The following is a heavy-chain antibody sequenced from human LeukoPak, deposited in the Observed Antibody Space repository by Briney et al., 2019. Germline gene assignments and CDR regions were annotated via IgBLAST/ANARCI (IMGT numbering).Heavy chain of an antibody. D-gene: IGHD2-15*01. J-gene: IGHJ6*03. CDR1: GFTFSGNW. V-gene: IGHV3-33*08. CDR3: ARCSGGTCFPRGYMDV. Sequence: GGSLRLSCAASGFTFSGNWMHWVRQAPGKGLEWVAVIWYDGSNNYYADSVKGRFTISRDNSKNTLYLQMNSLRAEDTAVYCCARCSGGTCFPRGYMDVWGKGTTVTVSS. CDR2: IWYDGSNN.